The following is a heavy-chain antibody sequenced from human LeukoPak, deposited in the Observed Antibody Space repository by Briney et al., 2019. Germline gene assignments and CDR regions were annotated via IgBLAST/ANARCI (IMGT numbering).Heavy chain of an antibody. V-gene: IGHV3-53*01. J-gene: IGHJ4*02. CDR1: GFGVRSSY. CDR2: IYDDRST. CDR3: ARDSAFSSYSY. D-gene: IGHD2-15*01. Sequence: AGGSLRLSCTASGFGVRSSYMSWVRQAPGKGLEWVSIIYDDRSTYYAASVKGRFTISRDDSKNTLLLQMDSLRAEDTAIYYCARDSAFSSYSYWGQGALVTVSS.